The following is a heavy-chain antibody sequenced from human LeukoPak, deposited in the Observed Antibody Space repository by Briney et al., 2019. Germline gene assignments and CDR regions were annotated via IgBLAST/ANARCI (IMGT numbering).Heavy chain of an antibody. D-gene: IGHD2/OR15-2a*01. Sequence: SETLSLTCTVSGRSISSYYWSWIRQPPGKGLEWIGYIYYSGSTNYHPSLKSRVTTSVDTSKNQFSLKLSSVTAADTAVYYCARDAAAPYLNNWYFDLWGRGTLVTVSS. J-gene: IGHJ2*01. CDR3: ARDAAAPYLNNWYFDL. CDR1: GRSISSYY. CDR2: IYYSGST. V-gene: IGHV4-59*01.